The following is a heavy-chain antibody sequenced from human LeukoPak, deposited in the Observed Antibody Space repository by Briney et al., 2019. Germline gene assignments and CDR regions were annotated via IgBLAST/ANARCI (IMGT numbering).Heavy chain of an antibody. V-gene: IGHV3-30*03. J-gene: IGHJ6*02. CDR1: GFTFSSYG. Sequence: GGSLRLSCAASGFTFSSYGMHWVRQAPDKGLEWVAVISHDGSDKYYADSVKGRFTISRDNSKNTLCLQMNSLRAEDTAVYYCASYLTSIPSGMDVWGQGTTVTVSS. D-gene: IGHD2/OR15-2a*01. CDR2: ISHDGSDK. CDR3: ASYLTSIPSGMDV.